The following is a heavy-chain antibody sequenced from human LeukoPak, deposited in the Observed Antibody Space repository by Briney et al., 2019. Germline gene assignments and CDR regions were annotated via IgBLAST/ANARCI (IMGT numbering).Heavy chain of an antibody. Sequence: PGGSLRLSCAASGFTFSSYGMSWVRQAPGKGLEWVSAISGSGGSTYYADSVKGRFTISRDNSKNTLYLQMNSLRAEDTAVYYCAKEVLTGYYPLPNWFDPWGQGTLVTVSS. CDR2: ISGSGGST. CDR3: AKEVLTGYYPLPNWFDP. J-gene: IGHJ5*02. CDR1: GFTFSSYG. D-gene: IGHD3-9*01. V-gene: IGHV3-23*01.